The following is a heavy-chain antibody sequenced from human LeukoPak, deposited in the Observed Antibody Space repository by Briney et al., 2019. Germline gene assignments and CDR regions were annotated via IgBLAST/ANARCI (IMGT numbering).Heavy chain of an antibody. CDR1: GGSFSGYH. V-gene: IGHV4-34*01. D-gene: IGHD2-2*02. CDR2: INHSGST. CDR3: ATAMYCRSTSCYTGSEEGDY. J-gene: IGHJ4*02. Sequence: SETLSLTCAVYGGSFSGYHWSWIRQPPGKGLGWIGEINHSGSTNYNPSLKSRVTISVDTSKNQFSLKLSSVTAADTAVYYCATAMYCRSTSCYTGSEEGDYWGQGTLVTVSS.